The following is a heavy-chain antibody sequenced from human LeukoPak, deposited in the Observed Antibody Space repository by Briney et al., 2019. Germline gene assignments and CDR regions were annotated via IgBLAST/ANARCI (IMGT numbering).Heavy chain of an antibody. CDR1: GFTFSRYS. D-gene: IGHD2-2*01. CDR2: ITSAGGYR. Sequence: GGSLRLSCAASGFTFSRYSMNWVRQAPGKGLAWVASITSAGGYRYYADSVKGRFTISRDNAQNSLFLQMDSLRPEDTAVYFCATSGGFVLPNAITGNWYMDVWGRGTTVTVSS. J-gene: IGHJ6*03. CDR3: ATSGGFVLPNAITGNWYMDV. V-gene: IGHV3-21*06.